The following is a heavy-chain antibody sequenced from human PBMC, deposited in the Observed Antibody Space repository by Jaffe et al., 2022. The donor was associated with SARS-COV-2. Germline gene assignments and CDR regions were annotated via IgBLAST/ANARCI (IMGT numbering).Heavy chain of an antibody. Sequence: QVQLQESGPGLVKPSETLSLTCTVSGGSVSSGSYYWSWIRQPPGKGLEWIGYIYYSGSTNYNPSLKSRVTISVDTSKNQFSLKLSSVTAADTAVYYCARDGGAGTVDVWGKGTTVTVSS. J-gene: IGHJ6*04. D-gene: IGHD3-16*01. V-gene: IGHV4-61*01. CDR3: ARDGGAGTVDV. CDR2: IYYSGST. CDR1: GGSVSSGSYY.